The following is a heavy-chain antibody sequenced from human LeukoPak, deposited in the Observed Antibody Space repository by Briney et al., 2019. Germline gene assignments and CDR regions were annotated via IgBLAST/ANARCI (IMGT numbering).Heavy chain of an antibody. CDR1: GFTFSSYA. J-gene: IGHJ4*02. CDR3: VRDRGTYRPIDY. CDR2: ISYTGTYI. Sequence: GGSLRLSCAASGFTFSSYAMSWVRLAPGKGLEWVSSISYTGTYIYYADSVKGRFTISRDNAQNSLYLQMNSLRAEDTAIYYCVRDRGTYRPIDYWGQGTLVTVSS. V-gene: IGHV3-21*04. D-gene: IGHD1-26*01.